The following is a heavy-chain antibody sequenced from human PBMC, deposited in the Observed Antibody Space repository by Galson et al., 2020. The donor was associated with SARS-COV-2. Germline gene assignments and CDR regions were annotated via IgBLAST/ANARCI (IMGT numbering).Heavy chain of an antibody. CDR2: ISAYNGNT. J-gene: IGHJ4*02. D-gene: IGHD6-6*01. CDR3: ATSSSRWDFDF. Sequence: GESLKISCKASGYTLPTFGVSWVRRAPGQGLEWMGWISAYNGNTHYAERLHDRVTMTTDTSTSTAYMELRSLRFDDTAVYYCATSSSRWDFDFWGQGTLVTVSS. CDR1: GYTLPTFG. V-gene: IGHV1-18*01.